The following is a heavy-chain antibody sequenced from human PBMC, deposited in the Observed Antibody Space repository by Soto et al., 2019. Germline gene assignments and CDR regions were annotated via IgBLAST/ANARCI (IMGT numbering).Heavy chain of an antibody. V-gene: IGHV3-23*01. J-gene: IGHJ5*02. CDR2: IDGSGGIT. CDR3: VKNSGWFNT. D-gene: IGHD3-10*01. CDR1: GFTFGTTD. Sequence: QLLQSGGGLVQPGGSLTLSCAASGFTFGTTDMSWVRQAPGEGLEWVSTIDGSGGITYYADSVKGRFTISRDNSRNTVYLQMNSLRGDVTALYYCVKNSGWFNTWGQGAGVTVSS.